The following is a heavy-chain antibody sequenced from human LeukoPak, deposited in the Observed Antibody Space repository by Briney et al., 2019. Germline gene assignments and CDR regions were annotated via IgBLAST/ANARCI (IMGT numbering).Heavy chain of an antibody. CDR3: AKTSRGYSYGDYFDY. V-gene: IGHV3-9*01. CDR2: ISWNSGSI. CDR1: GFTFDDYA. D-gene: IGHD5-18*01. J-gene: IGHJ4*02. Sequence: GGSLRLSCAASGFTFDDYAMHWVRQAPGKGLEWVSGISWNSGSIGYADSVKGRFTISRDNAKNSLYLQMNSLRAEDTALYYCAKTSRGYSYGDYFDYWGQGTLVTVSS.